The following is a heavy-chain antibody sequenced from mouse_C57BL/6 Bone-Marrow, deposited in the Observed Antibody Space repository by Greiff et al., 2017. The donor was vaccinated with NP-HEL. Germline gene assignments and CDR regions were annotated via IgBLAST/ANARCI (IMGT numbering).Heavy chain of an antibody. Sequence: QVHVKQPGAELVRPGTSVKLSCKASGYTFTSYWMHWVKQRPGQGLEWIGVIDPSDSYTNYNQKFKGKATLTVDTSSSTAYMQLSSLTSEDSAVYYCGIYYGRDWGQGTLVTVSA. D-gene: IGHD2-1*01. CDR2: IDPSDSYT. J-gene: IGHJ3*01. CDR3: GIYYGRD. CDR1: GYTFTSYW. V-gene: IGHV1-59*01.